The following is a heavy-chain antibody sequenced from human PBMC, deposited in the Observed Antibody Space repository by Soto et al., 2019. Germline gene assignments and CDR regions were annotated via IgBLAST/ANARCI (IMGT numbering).Heavy chain of an antibody. CDR3: ARGVYYYDSSGYWYYGMDV. Sequence: QVQLVQSGAEVKKPGSSVKVSCKASGGTFSSYAISWVRQAPGQGLEWMGGIIPIFGTANYAQKFQGRVTISADESTSTAYMELSSLRSEDKAVYYCARGVYYYDSSGYWYYGMDVWGQGTTVTVSS. CDR2: IIPIFGTA. V-gene: IGHV1-69*12. D-gene: IGHD3-22*01. J-gene: IGHJ6*02. CDR1: GGTFSSYA.